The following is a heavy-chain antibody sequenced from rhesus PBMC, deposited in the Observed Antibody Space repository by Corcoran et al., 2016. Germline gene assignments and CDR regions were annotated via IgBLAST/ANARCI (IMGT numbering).Heavy chain of an antibody. CDR2: FSGSGGST. V-gene: IGHV4-173*01. CDR1: GGSISSNY. CDR3: ARQYSGYPEAYDY. D-gene: IGHD5-24*01. Sequence: QLQLQESGPGLVKPSETLSLTCAVSGGSISSNYWSWIRQPPGKGLEWIGRFSGSGGSTDYNPSLKSRVTISTDTSKNQFSLKLSSVTAAATAVYYCARQYSGYPEAYDYWGQGVLVTVSS. J-gene: IGHJ4*01.